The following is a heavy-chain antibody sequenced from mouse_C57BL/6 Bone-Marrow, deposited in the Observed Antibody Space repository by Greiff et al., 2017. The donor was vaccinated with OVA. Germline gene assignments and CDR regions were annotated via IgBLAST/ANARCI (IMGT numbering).Heavy chain of an antibody. CDR3: AREGSHYYAMDY. Sequence: EVKLVESGGGLVKPGGSLKLSCAASGFTFSDYGMHWVRQAPEKGLEWVAYISSGSGTIYYADKVKGRFTISRDNAKNTLFLQMTSLRSEDTAMYYCAREGSHYYAMDYWGQGTSVTVSS. J-gene: IGHJ4*01. CDR2: ISSGSGTI. V-gene: IGHV5-17*01. CDR1: GFTFSDYG.